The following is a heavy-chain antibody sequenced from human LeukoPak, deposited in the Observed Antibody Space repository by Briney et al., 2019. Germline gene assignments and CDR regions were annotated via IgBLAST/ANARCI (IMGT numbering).Heavy chain of an antibody. CDR2: IYYSGST. CDR1: GGSISSYY. V-gene: IGHV4-59*08. D-gene: IGHD3-9*01. CDR3: ARLMGVRYFQRAAFDI. Sequence: SETLSLTCTVSGGSISSYYWSWIRQPPGKGLEWIGYIYYSGSTNYNPSLKSRVTISVDTSKNQFSLKLSSVTAADTAVYYCARLMGVRYFQRAAFDIWGQGTMVTVSS. J-gene: IGHJ3*02.